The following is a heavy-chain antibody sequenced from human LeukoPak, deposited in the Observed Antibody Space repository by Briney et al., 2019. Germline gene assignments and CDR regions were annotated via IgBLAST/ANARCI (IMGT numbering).Heavy chain of an antibody. D-gene: IGHD6-13*01. Sequence: ASVKVSCKASGYTFTGYYMHWVRQAPGQGLEWMGWINPNSGGTSYAQKFQGWVTMTRDTSISTAYMELSRLRSDDTAVYYCARGTKQQLLGDWFDPWGQGTLVTVSS. V-gene: IGHV1-2*04. CDR1: GYTFTGYY. J-gene: IGHJ5*02. CDR2: INPNSGGT. CDR3: ARGTKQQLLGDWFDP.